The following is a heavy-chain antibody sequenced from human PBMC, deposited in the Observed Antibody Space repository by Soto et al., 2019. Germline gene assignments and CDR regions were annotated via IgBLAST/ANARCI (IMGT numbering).Heavy chain of an antibody. CDR3: ARLYYDFWSGAERDYYHYYYMDV. D-gene: IGHD3-3*01. J-gene: IGHJ6*03. Sequence: SETLSLTCAVSGGSISSGGYSWSWIRQPPWKGLEWIGYIYHSGSTYYNPSLKSRVTISVDRSKNQFSLKLSSVTAADTAVYYCARLYYDFWSGAERDYYHYYYMDVWGKGTTVTVSS. CDR2: IYHSGST. CDR1: GGSISSGGYS. V-gene: IGHV4-30-2*01.